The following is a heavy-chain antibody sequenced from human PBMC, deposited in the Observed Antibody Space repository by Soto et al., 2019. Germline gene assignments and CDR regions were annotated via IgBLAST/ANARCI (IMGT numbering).Heavy chain of an antibody. Sequence: GGSLRLSCEASGFTFSSYGMNWVRQAPGKGLEWVSAISSSSTYIKYADSVEGRFTISRDNARNALYLEMNSLRVEDTAVYYCARDSSGRGLTKIAYWGQGTLVTVSS. J-gene: IGHJ4*02. CDR1: GFTFSSYG. CDR2: ISSSSTYI. D-gene: IGHD4-4*01. V-gene: IGHV3-21*01. CDR3: ARDSSGRGLTKIAY.